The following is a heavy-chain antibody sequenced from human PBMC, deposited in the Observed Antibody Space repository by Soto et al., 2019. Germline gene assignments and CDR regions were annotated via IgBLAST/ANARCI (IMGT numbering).Heavy chain of an antibody. CDR3: ATMKRARLDS. J-gene: IGHJ4*02. CDR2: INPILDST. D-gene: IGHD6-25*01. V-gene: IGHV1-69*09. Sequence: QEQVVQSGPAMKEPGSSVKVSCRASGIMSSGYGFSWVRQAPGQGLEWVGRINPILDSTHYAQNLQGRVSITVDKSTHTAYLEVTSLRLEDTAIYFCATMKRARLDSWGRGTVVTVSS. CDR1: GIMSSGYG.